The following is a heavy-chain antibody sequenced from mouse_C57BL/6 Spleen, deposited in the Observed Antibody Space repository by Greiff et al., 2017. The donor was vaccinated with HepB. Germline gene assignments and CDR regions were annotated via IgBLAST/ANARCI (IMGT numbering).Heavy chain of an antibody. CDR1: GYSFTGYY. V-gene: IGHV1-42*01. CDR3: ARDGLCGDGNYDAMDY. D-gene: IGHD2-1*01. CDR2: INPSTGGT. J-gene: IGHJ4*01. Sequence: VHVKQSGPELVKPGASVKISCKASGYSFTGYYMNWVKQSPEKSLEWIGEINPSTGGTTYNQKFKAKATLTVDKSSSTAYMQLKSLTSEDSAVYYCARDGLCGDGNYDAMDYWGQGTSVTVSS.